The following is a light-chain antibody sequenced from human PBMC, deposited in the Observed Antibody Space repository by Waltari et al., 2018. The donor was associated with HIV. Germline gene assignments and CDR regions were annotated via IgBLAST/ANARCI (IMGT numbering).Light chain of an antibody. CDR2: DVN. CDR1: SSDVGGYNY. V-gene: IGLV2-11*01. Sequence: QSALTQPRSVSGSPGQPDTISCTGTSSDVGGYNYVSWYQQHPGKAPKLMIYDVNKRPSGVPDRFAGSKSGNTASLTISGLQTEDEADYYCYSYAGSYTSVFGTGTTVTVL. CDR3: YSYAGSYTSV. J-gene: IGLJ1*01.